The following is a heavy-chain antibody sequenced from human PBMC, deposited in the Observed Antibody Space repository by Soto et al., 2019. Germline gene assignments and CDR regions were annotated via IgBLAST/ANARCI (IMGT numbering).Heavy chain of an antibody. V-gene: IGHV4-59*01. CDR1: GGSISSYY. CDR2: IYYSGST. D-gene: IGHD2-8*01. J-gene: IGHJ6*02. CDR3: ARMPIFRDCTNGVCYPIAVAGKYYYYGMDV. Sequence: SETLSLTCTVSGGSISSYYWSWIRQPPGKGLEWIGYIYYSGSTNYNPSLTSRVTISVDTSKNQFSLKLSSVTAADTAVYYCARMPIFRDCTNGVCYPIAVAGKYYYYGMDVWGQGTTVTVSS.